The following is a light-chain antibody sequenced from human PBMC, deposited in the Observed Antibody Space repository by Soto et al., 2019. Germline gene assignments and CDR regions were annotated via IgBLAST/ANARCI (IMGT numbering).Light chain of an antibody. CDR1: QSVLYSSNNQNY. V-gene: IGKV4-1*01. J-gene: IGKJ2*01. Sequence: DIVMTQSPDSLAVTLGERATINCKSSQSVLYSSNNQNYLAWYQQKPGQPPKLLIHWASTRESGVPDRFSGSGSGTDFTLTISSLQAEDVAVYFCQEYYSTPFTFGQGTKLDIK. CDR2: WAS. CDR3: QEYYSTPFT.